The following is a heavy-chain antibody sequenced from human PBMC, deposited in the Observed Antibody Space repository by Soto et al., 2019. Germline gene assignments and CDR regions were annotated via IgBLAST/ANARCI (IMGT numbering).Heavy chain of an antibody. D-gene: IGHD2-21*02. V-gene: IGHV3-48*04. CDR2: ISSSSSTI. CDR3: ARDAYCGGDCYSFDY. J-gene: IGHJ4*02. CDR1: GFTFSSYS. Sequence: GSLRLSCAASGFTFSSYSMNWVRQAPGKGLEWVSYISSSSSTIYYADSVKGRFTISRDNAKNSLYLQMNSLRAEDTAVYYCARDAYCGGDCYSFDYWGQGTLVTVSS.